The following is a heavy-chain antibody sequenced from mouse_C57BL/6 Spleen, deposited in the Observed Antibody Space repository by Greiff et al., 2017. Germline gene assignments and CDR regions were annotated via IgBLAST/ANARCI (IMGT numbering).Heavy chain of an antibody. D-gene: IGHD1-1*01. CDR2: IYPGDGDT. J-gene: IGHJ4*01. Sequence: QVQLQQSGAELVKPGASVKISCKASGYAFSSYWMNWVKQRPGKGLEWIGQIYPGDGDTNYNGKFKGKATLTADKSSSTAYMQLSSLTSEDSAVYFCARSDYYYGSSPYAMDCWGQGTSVTVSS. CDR3: ARSDYYYGSSPYAMDC. CDR1: GYAFSSYW. V-gene: IGHV1-80*01.